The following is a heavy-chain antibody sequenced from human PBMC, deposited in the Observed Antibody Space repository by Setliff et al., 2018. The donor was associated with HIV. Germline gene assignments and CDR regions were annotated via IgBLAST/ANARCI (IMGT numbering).Heavy chain of an antibody. Sequence: GESLKISCKGSGYSFTSYWIGWVRQMPGKGLEWMGIIYPGDSDTRYSPSFQGQVTISADKSISTAYLQWSSLKAPDTAMYYCARHAYYGSGSYYNAPHYWGQGTLVTVS. CDR1: GYSFTSYW. D-gene: IGHD3-10*01. V-gene: IGHV5-51*01. CDR3: ARHAYYGSGSYYNAPHY. J-gene: IGHJ4*02. CDR2: IYPGDSDT.